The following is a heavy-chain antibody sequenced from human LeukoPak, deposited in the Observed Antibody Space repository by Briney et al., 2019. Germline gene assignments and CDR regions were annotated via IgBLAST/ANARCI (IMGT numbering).Heavy chain of an antibody. CDR3: AREGTSGTHLNWFDP. CDR2: IYYSGST. D-gene: IGHD1-1*01. Sequence: SETLSLTCTVSGGSISSYYWSWIRQPPGKGLEWIGYIYYSGSTNYNPSLKSRVTISVDTSKNQFSLKLSSVTAADTAVYYCAREGTSGTHLNWFDPWGQGTLSPSPQ. CDR1: GGSISSYY. J-gene: IGHJ5*02. V-gene: IGHV4-59*01.